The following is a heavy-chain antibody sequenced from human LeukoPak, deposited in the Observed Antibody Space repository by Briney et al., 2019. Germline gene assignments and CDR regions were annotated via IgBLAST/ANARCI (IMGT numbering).Heavy chain of an antibody. CDR2: IGTKGDT. J-gene: IGHJ2*01. CDR3: AREMSDTVTWGWYFDL. CDR1: GLSFSSYD. Sequence: GGSLRLSCAASGLSFSSYDMHWVRQATGKGLEWVSAIGTKGDTYYSDSVRGRFTISRENGKNSLYLQMNSLRAGDTAVYYCAREMSDTVTWGWYFDLWGRGTLVAVSS. V-gene: IGHV3-13*01. D-gene: IGHD4-17*01.